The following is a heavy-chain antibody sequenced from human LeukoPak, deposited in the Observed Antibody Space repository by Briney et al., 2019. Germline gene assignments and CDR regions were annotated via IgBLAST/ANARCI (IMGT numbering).Heavy chain of an antibody. J-gene: IGHJ4*02. V-gene: IGHV1-18*01. CDR2: ISAYNGNT. D-gene: IGHD5-12*01. CDR1: GYTFTSYD. Sequence: VASVKVSCKASGYTFTSYDINWVRQATGQGLEWMGWISAYNGNTNYAQKLQGRVTMTTDTSTSTAYMELRSLRSDDTAVYYCARDQGSGDDPTRYSFDYWGQGTLVTVSS. CDR3: ARDQGSGDDPTRYSFDY.